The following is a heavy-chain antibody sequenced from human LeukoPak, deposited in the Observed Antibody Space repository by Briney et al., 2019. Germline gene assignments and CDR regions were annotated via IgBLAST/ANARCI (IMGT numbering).Heavy chain of an antibody. CDR3: AIMYSSSPYYFDY. CDR2: IIPIFGTA. D-gene: IGHD6-6*01. Sequence: SVKVSCKASAATFISYAICWVRQAPGQGLEWMGRIIPIFGTANYAQKFQGRVTITADKSTSTAYMELSSLRSEDTAVYYCAIMYSSSPYYFDYWGQGTLVTISS. V-gene: IGHV1-69*06. J-gene: IGHJ4*02. CDR1: AATFISYA.